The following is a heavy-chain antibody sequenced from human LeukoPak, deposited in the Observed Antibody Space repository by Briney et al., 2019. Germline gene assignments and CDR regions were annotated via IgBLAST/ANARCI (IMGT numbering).Heavy chain of an antibody. CDR2: ISAYNGNT. Sequence: ASVKVSCKASGYTFTSYGISWVRQAPGQGLERMGWISAYNGNTNYAQKLQGRVTMTTDTSTSTAYMELRSLRSDDTAVYYCARDSGTDSSGYYYPSDFDYWGQGTLVTVSS. V-gene: IGHV1-18*01. CDR3: ARDSGTDSSGYYYPSDFDY. CDR1: GYTFTSYG. D-gene: IGHD3-22*01. J-gene: IGHJ4*02.